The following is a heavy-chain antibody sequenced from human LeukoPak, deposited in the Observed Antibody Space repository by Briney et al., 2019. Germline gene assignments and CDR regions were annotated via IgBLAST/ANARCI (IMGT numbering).Heavy chain of an antibody. Sequence: ASVKVSCKASGYTFTSYDINWVRQATGQGLEWMGWMNPNSGNTGYAQKFQGRVTITRNTSISAAYMELSSLRSEDTAVYYCARGDAAAPTRRYYYYMDVWGKGTTVTVSS. D-gene: IGHD6-13*01. CDR3: ARGDAAAPTRRYYYYMDV. CDR1: GYTFTSYD. CDR2: MNPNSGNT. V-gene: IGHV1-8*03. J-gene: IGHJ6*03.